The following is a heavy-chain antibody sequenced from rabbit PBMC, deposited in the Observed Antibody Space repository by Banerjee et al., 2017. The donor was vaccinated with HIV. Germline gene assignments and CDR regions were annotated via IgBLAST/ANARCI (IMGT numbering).Heavy chain of an antibody. Sequence: QSLEESGGDLVKPGASLTLTCTASGFSFSSYYYMCWVRQAPGKGLEWIACIYAGSSGTTYYASWATGRFTISKTSSTTVTLQMTSLTASDTATYFCARMVLGASSSGDYLGYHFNLWGQGTLVTVS. CDR3: ARMVLGASSSGDYLGYHFNL. V-gene: IGHV1S40*01. D-gene: IGHD1-1*01. CDR2: IYAGSSGTT. CDR1: GFSFSSYYY. J-gene: IGHJ4*01.